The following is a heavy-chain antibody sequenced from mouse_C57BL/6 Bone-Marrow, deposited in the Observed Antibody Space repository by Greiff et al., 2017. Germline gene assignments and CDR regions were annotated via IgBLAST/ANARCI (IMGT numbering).Heavy chain of an antibody. J-gene: IGHJ2*01. CDR3: TRKGIDFDY. Sequence: QVQLQQSGAELVRPGASVTLSCKASGYTFTDYEMHWVKQTPVHGLEWIGAIDPETGGTAYNQKFKGKAILTADKSSSTACMELRSLTSEDSAVYYCTRKGIDFDYGGQGTTLTVSS. CDR2: IDPETGGT. V-gene: IGHV1-15*01. CDR1: GYTFTDYE.